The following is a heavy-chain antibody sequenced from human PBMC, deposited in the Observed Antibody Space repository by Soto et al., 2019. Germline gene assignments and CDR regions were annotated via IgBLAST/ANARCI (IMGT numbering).Heavy chain of an antibody. CDR3: ARGGPTHDYGDNNWSDP. J-gene: IGHJ5*02. CDR1: GYTFTSYY. Sequence: ASVKVSCKASGYTFTSYYMHWVRQAPGQGLEWMGIINPSGGSTSYAQKFQGRVTMTRDTSTSTVYMELSSLRSDDTAVYYCARGGPTHDYGDNNWSDPWGPGTLVTVTS. D-gene: IGHD4-17*01. CDR2: INPSGGST. V-gene: IGHV1-46*01.